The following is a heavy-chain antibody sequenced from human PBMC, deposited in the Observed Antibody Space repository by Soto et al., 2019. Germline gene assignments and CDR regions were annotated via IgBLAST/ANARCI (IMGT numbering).Heavy chain of an antibody. CDR1: GFTFSDYY. D-gene: IGHD3-10*01. J-gene: IGHJ6*03. V-gene: IGHV3-11*01. Sequence: AASGFTFSDYYMSWIRQAPGKGLEWVSYISSSGSTIYYADSVKGRFTISRDNAKNSLYLQMNSLRAEDTAVYYCAGAQYGSANSDYYYYMDVWGKGTTVTVSS. CDR3: AGAQYGSANSDYYYYMDV. CDR2: ISSSGSTI.